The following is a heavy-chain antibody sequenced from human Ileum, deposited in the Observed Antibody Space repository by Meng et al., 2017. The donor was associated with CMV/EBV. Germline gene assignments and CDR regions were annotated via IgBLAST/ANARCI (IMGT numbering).Heavy chain of an antibody. CDR1: GYSFTVYY. D-gene: IGHD2-8*01. CDR3: TRDGTTTNERGYTY. CDR2: INTNTGVT. V-gene: IGHV1-2*02. J-gene: IGHJ4*02. Sequence: QGQLEQSGAEVKRPWASMKVSCKASGYSFTVYYIHWVRQAPGKGPEWMGWINTNTGVTKYEHKFQGRVTLTRDTSISTTYMEFNGLTSDDTAVYYCTRDGTTTNERGYTYWGQGTLVTVSS.